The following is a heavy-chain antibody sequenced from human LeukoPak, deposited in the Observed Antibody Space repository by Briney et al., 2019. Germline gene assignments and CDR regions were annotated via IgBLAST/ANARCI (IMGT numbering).Heavy chain of an antibody. J-gene: IGHJ6*03. CDR2: IYYSGST. CDR1: GGSISSYY. CDR3: ARSRGGNYDYYYYYYMDV. Sequence: PSETLSLTCTVSGGSISSYYWSWIRQPPGKGLEWIGYIYYSGSTNYNPSLKSRVTISVDTSKNQFSLKLSSVTAADTAVYYCARSRGGNYDYYYYYYMDVWGKGTTDTVSS. V-gene: IGHV4-59*01. D-gene: IGHD4-23*01.